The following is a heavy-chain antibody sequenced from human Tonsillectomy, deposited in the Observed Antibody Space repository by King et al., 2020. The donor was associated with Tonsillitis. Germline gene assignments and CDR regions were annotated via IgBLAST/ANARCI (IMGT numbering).Heavy chain of an antibody. CDR3: AAILRGY. CDR1: GFTFSNYW. CDR2: VNNDGSST. V-gene: IGHV3-74*01. D-gene: IGHD3-3*02. Sequence: VQLVESGGGLVQPGGSLRLSCAASGFTFSNYWMHWVHQAPGKGLVWVSRVNNDGSSTSYADSVKGRFTISRDNAKNTVYLQMNSLRAEDTAVYYCAAILRGYWGQGTLVTVSS. J-gene: IGHJ4*02.